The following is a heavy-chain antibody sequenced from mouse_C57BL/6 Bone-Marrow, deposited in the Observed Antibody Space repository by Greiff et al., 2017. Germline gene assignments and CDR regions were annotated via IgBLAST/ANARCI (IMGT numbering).Heavy chain of an antibody. CDR2: ISRGSSTI. CDR3: ARGDGGEGFAY. D-gene: IGHD3-3*01. CDR1: GFTFSDYG. Sequence: EVMLVESGGGLVKPGGSLKLSCAASGFTFSDYGMHWVRQAPEKGLEWVAYISRGSSTIYYADTVKGRFTISRDNAKNTLFLQMTSLRSEDTAMYYCARGDGGEGFAYWGQGTLVTVSA. V-gene: IGHV5-17*01. J-gene: IGHJ3*01.